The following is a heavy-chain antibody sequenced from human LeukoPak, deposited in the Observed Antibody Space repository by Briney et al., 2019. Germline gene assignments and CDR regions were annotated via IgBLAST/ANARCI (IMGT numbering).Heavy chain of an antibody. CDR2: ISGSGGST. CDR3: AKGYYDYVWGSYYFDY. D-gene: IGHD3-16*01. V-gene: IGHV3-23*01. Sequence: QTGGSLRLSCAASGFTFSSYAMSWVRQAPGKGLEWVSAISGSGGSTYYADSVKGRFTISRDNSRDTLYPQMNSLRAEDTAVYYCAKGYYDYVWGSYYFDYWGQGTLVTVSS. J-gene: IGHJ4*02. CDR1: GFTFSSYA.